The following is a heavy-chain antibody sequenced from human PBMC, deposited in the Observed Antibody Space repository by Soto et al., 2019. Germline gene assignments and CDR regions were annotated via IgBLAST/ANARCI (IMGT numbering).Heavy chain of an antibody. J-gene: IGHJ4*02. Sequence: QVQLQESGPGLVKPSQTLSLTCTVSGGSINSGGYYWTWIRQRPGKGLEWIGYIYYSGSTYYNPSLESRVTIPVDTSKNQFPLKLSSVTAADTAVYYCAREPSIWGPGTLVTVSS. CDR1: GGSINSGGYY. CDR3: AREPSI. V-gene: IGHV4-31*03. CDR2: IYYSGST.